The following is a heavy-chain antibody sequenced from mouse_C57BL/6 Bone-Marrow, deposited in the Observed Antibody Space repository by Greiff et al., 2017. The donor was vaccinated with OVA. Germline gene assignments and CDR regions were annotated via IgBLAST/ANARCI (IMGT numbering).Heavy chain of an antibody. J-gene: IGHJ2*01. D-gene: IGHD2-3*01. CDR3: ARDDGYFFEY. Sequence: QVQLKESGAEVVRPGASVKLSCKASGYTFTDHYINWVKQRPGQGLEWIARIYPGSGNTYYNEKFTGKATLIAEKSSNTAYMQLSSLTSEDSAVYFCARDDGYFFEYWGQGTTLTVSS. CDR2: IYPGSGNT. CDR1: GYTFTDHY. V-gene: IGHV1-76*01.